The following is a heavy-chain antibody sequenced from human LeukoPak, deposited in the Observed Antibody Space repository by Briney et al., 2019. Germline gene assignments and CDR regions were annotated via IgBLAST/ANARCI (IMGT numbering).Heavy chain of an antibody. CDR3: ARDQYDYVWGSYLFDY. CDR2: IIPIFGTA. Sequence: SVKVSCKASGGTFSSYAISWVRQAPGQGLEWMGGIIPIFGTANYAQKLQGRVTMTTDTSTSTAYMELRSLGSADTAVYYCARDQYDYVWGSYLFDYWAQGPLFTVS. CDR1: GGTFSSYA. V-gene: IGHV1-69*05. J-gene: IGHJ4*02. D-gene: IGHD3-16*02.